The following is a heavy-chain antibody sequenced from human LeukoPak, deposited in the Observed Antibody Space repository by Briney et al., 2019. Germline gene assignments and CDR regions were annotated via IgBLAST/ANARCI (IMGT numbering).Heavy chain of an antibody. Sequence: GGSLRLSCAASGFTFRSYDMHWVRQATGKGLEWVSGIGTAGEIYYLGSVKGRFTISRENAKNSLYLQMNSLRAGDTAVYYCARAAYSSTWYSRYFDLWGRGTLVTVSS. CDR1: GFTFRSYD. J-gene: IGHJ2*01. CDR2: IGTAGEI. D-gene: IGHD6-13*01. V-gene: IGHV3-13*01. CDR3: ARAAYSSTWYSRYFDL.